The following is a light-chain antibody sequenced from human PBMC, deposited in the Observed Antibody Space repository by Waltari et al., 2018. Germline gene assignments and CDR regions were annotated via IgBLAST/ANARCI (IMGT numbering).Light chain of an antibody. Sequence: SYELTQTPSVSVSPGQTATITCSGHELPRKYAYWFQQKSGQAPRLVLYEDTKRPPGIPERFSGSSSGTVATLTITGAQVDDEADYYCYSSDSTGLRVFGGGTTVVVL. V-gene: IGLV3-10*01. CDR1: ELPRKY. J-gene: IGLJ1*01. CDR2: EDT. CDR3: YSSDSTGLRV.